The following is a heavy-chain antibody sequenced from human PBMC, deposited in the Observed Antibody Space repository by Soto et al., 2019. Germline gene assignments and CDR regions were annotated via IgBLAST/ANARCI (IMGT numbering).Heavy chain of an antibody. CDR1: GFTLGSYW. J-gene: IGHJ4*02. V-gene: IGHV3-74*01. CDR2: INSDGSII. CDR3: ARVSQLALFEY. D-gene: IGHD1-1*01. Sequence: HPGGSLRLSCATSGFTLGSYWMHGVRQAPEKGPVWVSRINSDGSIITYADSVKGRFTISRDNAKNTLYLQMNTLRAEDTAVYYCARVSQLALFEYWGQGTLVTVSS.